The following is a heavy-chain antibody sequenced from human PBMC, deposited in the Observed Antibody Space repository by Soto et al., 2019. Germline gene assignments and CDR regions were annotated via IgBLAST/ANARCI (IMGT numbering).Heavy chain of an antibody. CDR3: SRSLDY. CDR1: GFTFSSYW. J-gene: IGHJ4*02. Sequence: LSCAASGFTFSSYWMDWVRQAPGKGLEWVANINQDGSEKHFVDSVKGRFSISRDNAKNSLYLEMSSLTAEDSALYYCSRSLDYWGQGTLVTVSS. CDR2: INQDGSEK. V-gene: IGHV3-7*01.